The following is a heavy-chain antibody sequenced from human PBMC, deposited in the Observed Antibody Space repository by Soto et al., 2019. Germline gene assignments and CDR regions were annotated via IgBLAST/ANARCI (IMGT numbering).Heavy chain of an antibody. CDR2: IVGSGHSA. CDR3: AKYPDDYVWGKFEY. CDR1: GFTFKTYA. Sequence: GESLKISCAASGFTFKTYAMSWVRQAPGKGLEWVSSIVGSGHSAYYADSVRSRFTISRDNSKNTLYLQMNSLRVEDTAVYYCAKYPDDYVWGKFEYWGQGILVTVSS. J-gene: IGHJ4*02. V-gene: IGHV3-23*01. D-gene: IGHD3-16*01.